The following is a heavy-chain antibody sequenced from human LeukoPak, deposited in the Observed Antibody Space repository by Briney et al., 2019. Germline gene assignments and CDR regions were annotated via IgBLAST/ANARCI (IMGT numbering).Heavy chain of an antibody. CDR2: IIPIFGTA. J-gene: IGHJ6*03. Sequence: SVKVSCKASVCTFSSYVISWVRPAPGQALEWMGGIIPIFGTANYAQKFQGRVTITADESTSTAYMELSSLRSEDTAVYYCARAAGGYYYYMDVWGKGTTVTISS. V-gene: IGHV1-69*13. CDR3: ARAAGGYYYYMDV. CDR1: VCTFSSYV.